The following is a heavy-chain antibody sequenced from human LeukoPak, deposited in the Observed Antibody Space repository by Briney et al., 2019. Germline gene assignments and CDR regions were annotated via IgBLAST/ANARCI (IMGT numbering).Heavy chain of an antibody. J-gene: IGHJ4*02. V-gene: IGHV3-53*01. CDR3: ARALTSGYDDY. CDR2: IYSDNT. CDR1: GFTVSSNS. D-gene: IGHD5-12*01. Sequence: GGSLRLSCTVSGFTVSSNSMSWVRQAPGKGLEWVSFIYSDNTHYSDSVKGRFTISRDNSKNTLYLQMNSLRAEDTAVYYCARALTSGYDDYWGQGTLVTVSS.